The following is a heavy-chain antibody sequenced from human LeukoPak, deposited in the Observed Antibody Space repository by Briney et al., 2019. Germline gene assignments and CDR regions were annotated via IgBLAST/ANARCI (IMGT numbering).Heavy chain of an antibody. CDR1: GFTVSINS. Sequence: GGSLRLSCTVSGFTVSINSMSWVRQAPGKGLEWVSFIYSGGNTYYSDSVKGRFTISRDNSKSTLYLQMNSLRAEDTAVYYCARRAGEYSHPYDYWGQGTLVTVSS. D-gene: IGHD4-17*01. CDR2: IYSGGNT. CDR3: ARRAGEYSHPYDY. V-gene: IGHV3-53*01. J-gene: IGHJ4*02.